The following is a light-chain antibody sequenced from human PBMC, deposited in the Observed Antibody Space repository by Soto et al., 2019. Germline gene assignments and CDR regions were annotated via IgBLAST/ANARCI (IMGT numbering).Light chain of an antibody. V-gene: IGKV3-20*01. Sequence: EIVLSQSPGTLSLSPGDRATLSCRASQTVSSTYLAWYQQKPGQAPRLLIYGASSRATGIPDRFSGSGSGTDFTLAISRLEPEYFAVYYCQQYGSSPWTFGQGTKVEIQ. J-gene: IGKJ1*01. CDR2: GAS. CDR3: QQYGSSPWT. CDR1: QTVSSTY.